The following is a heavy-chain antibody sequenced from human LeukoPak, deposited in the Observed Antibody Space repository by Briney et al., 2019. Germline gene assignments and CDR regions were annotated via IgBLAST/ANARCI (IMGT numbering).Heavy chain of an antibody. CDR1: GFTFSSYA. CDR3: ATMSVAATYYFDY. D-gene: IGHD2-15*01. J-gene: IGHJ4*02. V-gene: IGHV3-23*01. CDR2: ISGSGGST. Sequence: GGSLGLSCAASGFTFSSYAMSWVRQAPGKGLEWVSAISGSGGSTYYADSVKGRFTISRDNSKNTLYLQMNSLRAEDTAVYYCATMSVAATYYFDYWGQGTLVTVSS.